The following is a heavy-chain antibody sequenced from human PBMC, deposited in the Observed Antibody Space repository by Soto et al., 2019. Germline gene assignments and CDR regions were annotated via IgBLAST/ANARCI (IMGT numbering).Heavy chain of an antibody. CDR1: GGTFSSYA. J-gene: IGHJ5*02. CDR3: ASAPNYYGSGSYSSSWFDP. V-gene: IGHV1-69*01. D-gene: IGHD3-10*01. Sequence: QVQPVQSGAEVKKPGSSVKVSCKASGGTFSSYAISWVRQAPGQGLEWMGGIIPIFGTANYAQKFQGRVTITADESTSTAYMELSSLRSEDTAVYYCASAPNYYGSGSYSSSWFDPWGQGTLVTVSS. CDR2: IIPIFGTA.